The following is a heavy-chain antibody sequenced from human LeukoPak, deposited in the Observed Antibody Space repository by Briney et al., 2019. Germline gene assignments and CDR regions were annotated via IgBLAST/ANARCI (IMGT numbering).Heavy chain of an antibody. CDR1: GFTFSSYA. J-gene: IGHJ4*02. D-gene: IGHD2-15*01. CDR3: AKYIVVVVAATHFDY. CDR2: ISGSGGST. V-gene: IGHV3-23*01. Sequence: GSLRLSCAASGFTFSSYAMSWVRQAPGKGLEWVSAISGSGGSTYYADSVKGRFTISRDNSKNTLYLQMNSLRAEDTAVYYCAKYIVVVVAATHFDYWGQGTLVTVSS.